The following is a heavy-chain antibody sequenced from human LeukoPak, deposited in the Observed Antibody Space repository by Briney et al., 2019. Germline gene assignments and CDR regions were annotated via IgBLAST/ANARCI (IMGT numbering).Heavy chain of an antibody. CDR3: VKDLSGWYSFDY. J-gene: IGHJ4*02. CDR2: INDYGATT. V-gene: IGHV3-64D*09. Sequence: GGSLRLSCSASGFTFSSCAMHWVRQAPGMGLEYVSGINDYGATTHYGDSVRGRVTISRDDSKNTVHLQMSSLRAEDTAVYYCVKDLSGWYSFDYWGQGTLVTVSS. D-gene: IGHD6-19*01. CDR1: GFTFSSCA.